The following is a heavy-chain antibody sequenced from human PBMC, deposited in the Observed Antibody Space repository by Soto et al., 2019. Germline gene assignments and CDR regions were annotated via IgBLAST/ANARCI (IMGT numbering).Heavy chain of an antibody. J-gene: IGHJ4*02. D-gene: IGHD1-26*01. V-gene: IGHV4-59*08. CDR2: IYDSGST. CDR3: ARRLSWSYGQIDS. CDR1: GGSISHHY. Sequence: QVQLQESGPGLVRPSETLSLTCTVSGGSISHHYWSWIRQPPGRGLEWIGYIYDSGSTNYIHSHKGRLTLSVDTSKHQLSLRLTPVTAADTAVYFCARRLSWSYGQIDSWVQGTLITVSS.